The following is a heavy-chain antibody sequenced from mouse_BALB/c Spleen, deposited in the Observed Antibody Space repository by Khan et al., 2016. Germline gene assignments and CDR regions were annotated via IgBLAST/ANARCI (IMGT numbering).Heavy chain of an antibody. CDR2: ISYSGST. CDR3: AGTARIKY. J-gene: IGHJ2*01. D-gene: IGHD1-2*01. Sequence: EGRRQESGPGLVKPSQSLSLTCTVTGYSITSGYGWNWIRQFPGNKLEWMGYISYSGSTNYNPSLKSRTPITRDTSKNPFFLQLNSVTTEDTATKYSAGTARIKYWGQGTTLTTCS. CDR1: GYSITSGYG. V-gene: IGHV3-2*02.